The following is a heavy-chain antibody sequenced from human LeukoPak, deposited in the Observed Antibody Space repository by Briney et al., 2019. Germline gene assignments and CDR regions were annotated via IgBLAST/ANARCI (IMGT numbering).Heavy chain of an antibody. Sequence: PGGSLRLSCAASGFSFSSYGMHWVRQAPGKGLEWVALISYDGSNKNYADSVKGRLTISRDNSKSTLFLQMNSLRAEDTAVYYCANFVGFDSSGYFDYWGQGTLVTVSS. CDR2: ISYDGSNK. CDR3: ANFVGFDSSGYFDY. V-gene: IGHV3-30*18. D-gene: IGHD3-22*01. CDR1: GFSFSSYG. J-gene: IGHJ4*02.